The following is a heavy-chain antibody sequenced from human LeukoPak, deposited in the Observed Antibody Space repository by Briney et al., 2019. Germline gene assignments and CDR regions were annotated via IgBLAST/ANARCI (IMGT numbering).Heavy chain of an antibody. Sequence: ASVKVSCKASGGTFSSYAISWVRQAPGQGLEWMGGIIPIFGTANYAQKFQGRVTITADESTSTAYMELRSLRSDDTAVYYCARATYSSSWYDYWGQGTLVTVSS. D-gene: IGHD6-13*01. V-gene: IGHV1-69*13. J-gene: IGHJ4*02. CDR1: GGTFSSYA. CDR2: IIPIFGTA. CDR3: ARATYSSSWYDY.